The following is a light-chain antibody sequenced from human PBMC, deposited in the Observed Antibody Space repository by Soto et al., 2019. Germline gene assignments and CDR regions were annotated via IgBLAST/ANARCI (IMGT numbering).Light chain of an antibody. Sequence: DIQLTQSPSFLSASVGDRVTITCRPSQGFSSFLAWYQQKPGKAPKLLIYTASTLQSGVPSRFSGSGSGTEITLTISSLQPEDFATYYCQQLNSYPWTFGQGTKVEIK. CDR1: QGFSSF. V-gene: IGKV1-9*01. CDR2: TAS. J-gene: IGKJ1*01. CDR3: QQLNSYPWT.